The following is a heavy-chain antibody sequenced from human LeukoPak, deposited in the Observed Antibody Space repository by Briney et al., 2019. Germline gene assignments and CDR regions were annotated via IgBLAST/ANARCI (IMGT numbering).Heavy chain of an antibody. CDR3: ARAERGGSSSWYY. CDR2: INSDGSST. CDR1: GFTFSSYW. V-gene: IGHV3-74*01. D-gene: IGHD6-13*01. Sequence: GGSLRLSCAASGFTFSSYWMHWVRQAPGNGLVWVSRINSDGSSTSYADSVKGRFTISRDNAKNTLYLQMNSLRAEDTAVYYCARAERGGSSSWYYWGQGTLVTVSS. J-gene: IGHJ4*02.